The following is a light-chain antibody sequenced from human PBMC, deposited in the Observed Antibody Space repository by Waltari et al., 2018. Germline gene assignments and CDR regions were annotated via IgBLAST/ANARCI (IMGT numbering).Light chain of an antibody. CDR3: QQYDTYWT. V-gene: IGKV1-5*03. J-gene: IGKJ1*01. CDR2: RTS. Sequence: DIQMTQSPSTLSAFVGDRVTITCRASQSISGWLAWYQQKPGKAPKLLIYRTSSLQSGVPSRFSGSGSGTEFTLTISNVQPDEFATYYCQQYDTYWTFGQGTKVEIK. CDR1: QSISGW.